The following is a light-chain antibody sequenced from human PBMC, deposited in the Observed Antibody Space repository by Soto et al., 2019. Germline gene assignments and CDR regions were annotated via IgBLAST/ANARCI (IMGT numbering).Light chain of an antibody. CDR3: AAWDDSLSGLV. J-gene: IGLJ2*01. CDR1: SSNIGSNY. CDR2: TND. V-gene: IGLV1-47*01. Sequence: QSVLTQPPSASGTPGQRVTISCSGSSSNIGSNYVSWYQQLPGTAPKLLIYTNDQRPSGVPDRISGSKSGTSASLAISGLRSEDEADYYCAAWDDSLSGLVFGGGTKLTVL.